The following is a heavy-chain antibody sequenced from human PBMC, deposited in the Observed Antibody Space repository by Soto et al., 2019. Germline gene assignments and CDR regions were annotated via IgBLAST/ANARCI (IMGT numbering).Heavy chain of an antibody. J-gene: IGHJ4*02. V-gene: IGHV4-4*02. CDR3: ARRYCGADCYHDY. CDR2: IYHSGST. D-gene: IGHD2-21*02. Sequence: SETLSLTCAVSGGSISSSNWWSWVRQPPGKGLEWIGEIYHSGSTNYNPSLKSRVTISVDKSKNQFSLKLSSVTAADTAVYYCARRYCGADCYHDYWGQGTLVTVSS. CDR1: GGSISSSNW.